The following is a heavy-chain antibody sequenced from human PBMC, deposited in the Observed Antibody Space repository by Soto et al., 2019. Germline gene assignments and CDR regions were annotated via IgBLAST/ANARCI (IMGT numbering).Heavy chain of an antibody. CDR2: IYESGST. V-gene: IGHV4-59*01. Sequence: PSETLSLTCTVSGGSIGSYYWSWIRQPPGKGLEWIGYIYESGSTNSNPSLQSRVTISVDTSKNQFYLNLSPVTAADTATYHCARARITLVREIIKYNMDIWGQGTTVTVSS. J-gene: IGHJ6*02. CDR1: GGSIGSYY. D-gene: IGHD3-10*01. CDR3: ARARITLVREIIKYNMDI.